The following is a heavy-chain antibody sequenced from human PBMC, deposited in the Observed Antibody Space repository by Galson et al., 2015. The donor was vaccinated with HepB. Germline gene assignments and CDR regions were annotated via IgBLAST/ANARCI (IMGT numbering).Heavy chain of an antibody. CDR1: GGTFSSYT. CDR3: ARSPAIAVAWYRGYFFDY. Sequence: SVKVSCKASGGTFSSYTISWVRQAPGQGLEWMGRIIPILGIANYAQKFQGRVTITADKSTSTAYMELSSLRSEDTAVYYCARSPAIAVAWYRGYFFDYWGQGTLVTVSS. D-gene: IGHD6-19*01. CDR2: IIPILGIA. J-gene: IGHJ4*02. V-gene: IGHV1-69*02.